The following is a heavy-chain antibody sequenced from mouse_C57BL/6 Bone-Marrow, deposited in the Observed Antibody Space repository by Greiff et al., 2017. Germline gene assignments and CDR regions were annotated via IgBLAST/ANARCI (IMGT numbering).Heavy chain of an antibody. CDR2: INPSNGGT. CDR1: GYTFTSYW. D-gene: IGHD2-10*02. CDR3: AYGNYSYWYFDV. Sequence: QVQLQQPGTELVKPGASVKLSCKASGYTFTSYWMHWVKQRPGQGLEWIGNINPSNGGTNYNEKFKSKATLTVDNSSSTAYMQLSSLPSEDSAVYYCAYGNYSYWYFDVWGTGTTVTVSS. V-gene: IGHV1-53*01. J-gene: IGHJ1*03.